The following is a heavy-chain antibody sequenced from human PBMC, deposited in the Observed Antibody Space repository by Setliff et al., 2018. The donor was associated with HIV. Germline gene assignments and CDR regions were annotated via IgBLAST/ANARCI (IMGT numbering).Heavy chain of an antibody. J-gene: IGHJ1*01. D-gene: IGHD3-22*01. CDR2: FDPEDGEI. CDR1: GYTLTELS. Sequence: ASVKVSCKVSGYTLTELSIHWVRQAPGKGLEWMGGFDPEDGEIIYAQKFKGTFTITEYTSTDTVYMYLSSLKSEVTAVYYCATDLSSGYFYFTLHFWGQVTLVTVSS. CDR3: ATDLSSGYFYFTLHF. V-gene: IGHV1-24*01.